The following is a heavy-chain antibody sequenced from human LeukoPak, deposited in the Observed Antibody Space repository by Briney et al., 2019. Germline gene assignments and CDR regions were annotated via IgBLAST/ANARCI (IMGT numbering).Heavy chain of an antibody. Sequence: GGSLRLSCAASGFTFSDYYMSWLRQAPGKGLEWVAVISYDGSNKYYADSVRGRFTISRDNSKNTLYLQMDSLRAEDTAVYYCARVGYWGQGTLVTVSS. CDR3: ARVGY. CDR1: GFTFSDYY. V-gene: IGHV3-30-3*01. CDR2: ISYDGSNK. J-gene: IGHJ4*02.